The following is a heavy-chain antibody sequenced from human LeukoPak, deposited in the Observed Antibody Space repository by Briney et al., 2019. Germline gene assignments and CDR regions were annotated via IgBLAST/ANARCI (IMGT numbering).Heavy chain of an antibody. Sequence: GGSLRLSCAASGFTFSSYGMHWVRQAPGKGLEWVAFIRYDGSTKYYADSVKGRFTISRDNSKNTLYLQMNSLRAEDTAVYYCARARDDIVVTSWGYFDLWGRGTLVTVSS. V-gene: IGHV3-30*02. CDR1: GFTFSSYG. CDR3: ARARDDIVVTSWGYFDL. J-gene: IGHJ2*01. CDR2: IRYDGSTK. D-gene: IGHD2-2*01.